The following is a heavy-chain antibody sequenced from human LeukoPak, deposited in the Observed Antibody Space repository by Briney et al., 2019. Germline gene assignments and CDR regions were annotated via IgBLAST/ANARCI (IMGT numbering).Heavy chain of an antibody. CDR3: ASPKRGYSYGYVY. D-gene: IGHD5-18*01. V-gene: IGHV3-30*04. CDR1: GFIFSSYA. J-gene: IGHJ4*02. CDR2: ISYDGSNK. Sequence: GGSLRLSCAASGFIFSSYAMNWVRQAPGKGLEWVAVISYDGSNKYYADSVKGRFTISRDNSKNTLYPQMNSLRAEDTAVYYCASPKRGYSYGYVYWGQGTLVTVSS.